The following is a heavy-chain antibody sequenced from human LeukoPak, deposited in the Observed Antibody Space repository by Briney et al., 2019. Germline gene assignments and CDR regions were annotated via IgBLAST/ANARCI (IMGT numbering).Heavy chain of an antibody. V-gene: IGHV1-3*03. J-gene: IGHJ5*02. CDR2: INAGNGNT. CDR3: AREVRIAARPRYNWFDP. D-gene: IGHD6-6*01. CDR1: GYTFTSYA. Sequence: ASVKVSCKASGYTFTSYAMHWVRQAPGQRLEWMGWINAGNGNTKYSQEFQGRVTITRDTSASTAYMELSSLRSEDMAVYYCAREVRIAARPRYNWFDPWGQGTLVTVSS.